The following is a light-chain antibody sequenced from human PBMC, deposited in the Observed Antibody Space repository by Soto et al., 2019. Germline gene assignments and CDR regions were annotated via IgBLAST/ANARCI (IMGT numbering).Light chain of an antibody. CDR2: GNR. CDR3: QAYDYTLTASV. CDR1: TSNLGAGYD. Sequence: QSVLTQPPSVSGAPGQRVTFSCTGNTSNLGAGYDVHWYQQLPGTAPKLVIFGNRNRPSGVPERFSGSKSGTSASLAITGLQADDEADYYCQAYDYTLTASVFGGGTKVTVL. V-gene: IGLV1-40*01. J-gene: IGLJ3*02.